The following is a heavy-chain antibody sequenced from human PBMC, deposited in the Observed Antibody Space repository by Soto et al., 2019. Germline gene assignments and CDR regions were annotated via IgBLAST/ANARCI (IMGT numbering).Heavy chain of an antibody. D-gene: IGHD3-22*01. CDR3: ARVLLLSYYYDS. V-gene: IGHV4-61*01. CDR1: GGSVSSGSYY. CDR2: IYYSGST. Sequence: PSETLSLTCTVSGGSVSSGSYYWSWTRQPPGKGLEWIGYIYYSGSTNYNPSLKSRVTISVDTSKNQFSLKLSSVTAADTAVYYCARVLLLSYYYDSWGQGTLVTSPQ. J-gene: IGHJ4*02.